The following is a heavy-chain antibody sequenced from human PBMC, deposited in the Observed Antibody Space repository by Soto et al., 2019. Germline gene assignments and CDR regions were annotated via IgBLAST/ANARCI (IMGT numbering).Heavy chain of an antibody. Sequence: GGSLRLSCAASGFTFSSYAMTWVRQAPGKGLEWVSAISGNGGNTYYADSVKGRFTIYRDNSQNTLYLQMNSLRAEDTAVYFCAKLVSSSSGHWGQGTLVTVSS. CDR1: GFTFSSYA. D-gene: IGHD6-6*01. CDR3: AKLVSSSSGH. CDR2: ISGNGGNT. V-gene: IGHV3-23*01. J-gene: IGHJ4*02.